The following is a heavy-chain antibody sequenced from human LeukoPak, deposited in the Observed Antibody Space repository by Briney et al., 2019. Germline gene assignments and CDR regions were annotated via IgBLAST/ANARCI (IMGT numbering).Heavy chain of an antibody. CDR2: FDPEDGET. CDR3: ARLEDSSSRHYYYYGMDV. Sequence: GASVKVSCKVSGYTLTELSMHWVRQAPGKGLEWMGGFDPEDGETIYAQKFQGRVTMTEDTSTDTAYMELSSLRSEDTAVYYCARLEDSSSRHYYYYGMDVWGQGTTVTVSS. J-gene: IGHJ6*02. D-gene: IGHD6-6*01. V-gene: IGHV1-24*01. CDR1: GYTLTELS.